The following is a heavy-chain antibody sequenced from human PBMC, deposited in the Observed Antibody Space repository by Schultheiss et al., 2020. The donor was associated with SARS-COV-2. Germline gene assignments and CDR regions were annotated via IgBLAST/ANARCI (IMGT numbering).Heavy chain of an antibody. CDR3: AKGPPFTIFGVLGAFDI. Sequence: GESLKISCAASGFTVSSNYMSWVRQAPGKGLEWVSVIYSGGSTYYADSVKGRFTISRDNSKNTLYLQMNSLRAEDTAVYYCAKGPPFTIFGVLGAFDIWGQGTMVTVSS. D-gene: IGHD3-3*01. CDR2: IYSGGST. CDR1: GFTVSSNY. J-gene: IGHJ3*02. V-gene: IGHV3-66*01.